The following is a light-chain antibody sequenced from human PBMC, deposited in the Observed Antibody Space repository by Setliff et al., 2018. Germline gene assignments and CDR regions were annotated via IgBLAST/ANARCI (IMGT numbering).Light chain of an antibody. CDR3: CSYAGSSTFV. V-gene: IGLV2-23*02. Sequence: QSALAQPASVSGSPGQSITISCTGTYSDVGKYNLVSWYQQHPDKAPKLILYDFTTRPSGVSDRFSGSKSANTASLTISGLQAEDEADYYCCSYAGSSTFVFGGGTKVTVL. CDR2: DFT. J-gene: IGLJ1*01. CDR1: YSDVGKYNL.